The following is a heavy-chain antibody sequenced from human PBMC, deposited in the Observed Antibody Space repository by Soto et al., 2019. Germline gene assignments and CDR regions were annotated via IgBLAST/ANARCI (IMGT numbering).Heavy chain of an antibody. V-gene: IGHV6-1*01. CDR1: GDSVSSNSAA. D-gene: IGHD3-16*01. CDR3: AISQDRGGRTTFIY. CDR2: TYYRSKWYN. J-gene: IGHJ4*02. Sequence: SQTLSLTCAISGDSVSSNSAAWNWIRQSPSRGLEWLGRTYYRSKWYNDYAVSVNSRITINPDTSKNQFSLQLKSVTPEDTALYYCAISQDRGGRTTFIYWGQGTQVTVSS.